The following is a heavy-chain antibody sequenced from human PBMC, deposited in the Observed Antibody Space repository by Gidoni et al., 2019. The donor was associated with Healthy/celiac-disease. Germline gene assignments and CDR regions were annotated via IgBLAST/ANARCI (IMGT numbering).Heavy chain of an antibody. CDR2: IYSGGST. CDR1: GSTVSSNY. V-gene: IGHV3-66*01. J-gene: IGHJ4*02. D-gene: IGHD3-10*01. CDR3: ARGHYYGAGSYYY. Sequence: EVQLLESGGGLVQPGGSLSLSCDASGSTVSSNYMHWVGQAPGQGLEWVSVIYSGGSTYYADSVKGRFTISRDNSKNTLYLQMNSLRAEDTAVYYCARGHYYGAGSYYYWGQGTLVTVSS.